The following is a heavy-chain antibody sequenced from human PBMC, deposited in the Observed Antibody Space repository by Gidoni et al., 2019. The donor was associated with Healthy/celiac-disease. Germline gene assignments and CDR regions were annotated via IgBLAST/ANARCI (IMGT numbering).Heavy chain of an antibody. J-gene: IGHJ3*02. CDR3: AREGWGYYDSSGYVPAADAFDI. Sequence: QVQLVQSGAEVKKTGYAVKVSCTASGGTFRSYAIRWVRPAPGQGLDWMGRISPIFGIANYAQKFQCRVTITADKSTSTAYMELSSLRSEDTAVYYCAREGWGYYDSSGYVPAADAFDIWGQGTMVTVSS. CDR1: GGTFRSYA. D-gene: IGHD3-22*01. CDR2: ISPIFGIA. V-gene: IGHV1-69*04.